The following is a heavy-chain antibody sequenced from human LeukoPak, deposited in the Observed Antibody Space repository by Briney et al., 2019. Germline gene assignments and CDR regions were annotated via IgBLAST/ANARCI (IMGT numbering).Heavy chain of an antibody. V-gene: IGHV3-30*04. CDR1: GFTFRHYA. D-gene: IGHD3-10*01. CDR3: ARARGDPYKY. CDR2: MSYDGNIT. Sequence: GKSLRLSCAASGFTFRHYAMHWVRQAPGEGLEWVAAMSYDGNITYYADSAKGRFIISRDNSRHTLYLQMESLRPEDAAVYHCARARGDPYKYWGPGTLVIVSS. J-gene: IGHJ4*02.